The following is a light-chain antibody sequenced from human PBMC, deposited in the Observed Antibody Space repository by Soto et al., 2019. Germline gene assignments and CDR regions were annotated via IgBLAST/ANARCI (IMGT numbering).Light chain of an antibody. CDR1: SSDVGGYDY. V-gene: IGLV2-8*01. CDR2: EVS. Sequence: QSALTQPPSASGSPGQPVTISCTGTSSDVGGYDYVSWYQQYPGKAPKLLIYEVSKRPSGVPDRFSGSKSATSASLAISGLLSEDEADYYCAAWDDGLFVFGTGTKLTVL. J-gene: IGLJ1*01. CDR3: AAWDDGLFV.